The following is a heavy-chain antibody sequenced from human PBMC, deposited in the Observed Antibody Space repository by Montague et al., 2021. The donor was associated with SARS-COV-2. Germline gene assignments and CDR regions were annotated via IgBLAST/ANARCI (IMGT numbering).Heavy chain of an antibody. CDR3: ARSGDPGTTVTYLY. Sequence: SETLSLTCTFSGGSISTIVNFWGWLRQPPGKGLGWIGSISYTGSTYRNPSLKSRVTMSVDTSKNQFSLKLNSVTAADTAVYYCARSGDPGTTVTYLYWGQGTLVTVSS. CDR2: ISYTGST. CDR1: GGSISTIVNF. J-gene: IGHJ4*02. D-gene: IGHD4-11*01. V-gene: IGHV4-39*07.